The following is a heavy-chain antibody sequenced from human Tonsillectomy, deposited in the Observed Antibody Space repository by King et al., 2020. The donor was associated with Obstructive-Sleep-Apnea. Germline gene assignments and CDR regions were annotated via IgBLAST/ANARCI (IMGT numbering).Heavy chain of an antibody. D-gene: IGHD1-26*01. CDR3: ATGSYFDY. CDR2: ISYDGSNK. J-gene: IGHJ4*02. CDR1: GFTFSSYG. Sequence: QLVQSGGGVVQPGRSLRLSCAASGFTFSSYGMHWVRQAPGKGLEWVAVISYDGSNKYYADSVKGRFTISRDNSKNTLYLQMNSLRAEDTAVYYCATGSYFDYWGQGTLVTVSS. V-gene: IGHV3-30*03.